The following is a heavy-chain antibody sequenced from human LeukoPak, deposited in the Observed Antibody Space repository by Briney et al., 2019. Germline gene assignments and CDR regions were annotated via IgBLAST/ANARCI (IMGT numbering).Heavy chain of an antibody. D-gene: IGHD3-10*01. V-gene: IGHV4-59*01. CDR3: ARGRITMVRGVMSWFDP. CDR2: IYYSGST. Sequence: SETLSLTCTVSGGSISSYYWSWIRQPPGKGLEWIGYIYYSGSTNYNPSLKSRVTISVDTSKNQFSLKLSSVTAADTAVYYCARGRITMVRGVMSWFDPWGQGTLVTVSS. J-gene: IGHJ5*02. CDR1: GGSISSYY.